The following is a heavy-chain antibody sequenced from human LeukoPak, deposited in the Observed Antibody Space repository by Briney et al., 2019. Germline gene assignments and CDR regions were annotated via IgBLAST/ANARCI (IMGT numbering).Heavy chain of an antibody. CDR2: IRYDGSNK. J-gene: IGHJ4*02. D-gene: IGHD3-22*01. CDR1: GFTFSRYG. V-gene: IGHV3-30*02. CDR3: ARCQWLSPFDY. Sequence: GGSLRLSCAASGFTFSRYGMHWVRQAPGKGLECVAFIRYDGSNKYYADSVKGRFTISRDNSKNTLYLQMNSLRAEDTAVYYCARCQWLSPFDYWGQGTLVTVSS.